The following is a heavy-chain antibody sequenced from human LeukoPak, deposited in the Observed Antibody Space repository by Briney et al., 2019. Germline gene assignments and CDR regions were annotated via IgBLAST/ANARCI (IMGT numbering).Heavy chain of an antibody. CDR2: IIPIFGTA. CDR3: AVLAAAGKSVD. Sequence: EASVKVSCKASGGTLSSYAISWVRQAPGHGLEWMGGIIPIFGTANYAQKFQGRVTITADESTSTAYMELSSLRSEDTAVYYCAVLAAAGKSVDWGQGTLVSVSS. V-gene: IGHV1-69*13. J-gene: IGHJ4*02. CDR1: GGTLSSYA. D-gene: IGHD6-13*01.